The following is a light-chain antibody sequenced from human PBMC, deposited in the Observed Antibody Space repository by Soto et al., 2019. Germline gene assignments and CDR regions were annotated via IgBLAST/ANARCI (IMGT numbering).Light chain of an antibody. J-gene: IGLJ1*01. V-gene: IGLV2-8*01. CDR1: SSDVGANNY. CDR2: EVT. CDR3: SSYAGANRV. Sequence: QSVLTQPPSASGSPGQSVTISCTGTSSDVGANNYVSWYQQHPGKAPKLMIYEVTKRPSGVPDRFSGSKSGNTASLTVSGLQAEDEADYYCSSYAGANRVFGTGTKGHRP.